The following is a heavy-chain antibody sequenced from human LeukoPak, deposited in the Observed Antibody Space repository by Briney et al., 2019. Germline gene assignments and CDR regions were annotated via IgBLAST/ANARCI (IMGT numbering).Heavy chain of an antibody. J-gene: IGHJ4*02. CDR3: ARDRVNWNDVGGLFDY. CDR1: GFTVSSNH. CDR2: IYSGGTT. Sequence: GGSLRLSCVASGFTVSSNHMNWVRQAPGKGLEWVSIIYSGGTTYYADSVKGRFTISRDNSKNTLYLQMNSLSAEDTAVYYCARDRVNWNDVGGLFDYWGQGTLVTVSS. D-gene: IGHD1-1*01. V-gene: IGHV3-53*01.